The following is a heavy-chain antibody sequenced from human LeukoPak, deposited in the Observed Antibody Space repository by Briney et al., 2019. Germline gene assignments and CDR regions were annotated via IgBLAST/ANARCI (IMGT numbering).Heavy chain of an antibody. CDR2: IFPADSDT. J-gene: IGHJ2*01. Sequence: GESLKISCKGSAYNFTRHWIGWVRQTPGKGLEWMGNIFPADSDTRYSPSFQGQVTISVDKSISTAYLQWSSLQASDTAMYYCAKQSYGDWDFDLWGRGTLVTVSS. CDR1: AYNFTRHW. D-gene: IGHD3-10*01. V-gene: IGHV5-51*01. CDR3: AKQSYGDWDFDL.